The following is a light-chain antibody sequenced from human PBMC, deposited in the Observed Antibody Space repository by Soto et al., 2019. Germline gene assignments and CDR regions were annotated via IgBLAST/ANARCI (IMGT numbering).Light chain of an antibody. CDR2: GNS. CDR3: QSYDSSLSVVV. Sequence: QTVVTQPPSVSGAPGQRVTISCTGSSSNIGAGYDVHWYQQLPGTAPKLLIYGNSNRPSGVPDLFSGSKSGTSASQAITGLQAEDEADYYCQSYDSSLSVVVFGGGTKVTVL. J-gene: IGLJ2*01. CDR1: SSNIGAGYD. V-gene: IGLV1-40*01.